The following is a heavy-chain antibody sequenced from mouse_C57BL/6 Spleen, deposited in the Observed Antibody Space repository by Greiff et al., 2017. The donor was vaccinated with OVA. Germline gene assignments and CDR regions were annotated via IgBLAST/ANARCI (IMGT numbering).Heavy chain of an antibody. CDR2: IYPGDGDT. V-gene: IGHV1-82*01. CDR3: ARAQPYFDY. CDR1: GYAFSSSW. J-gene: IGHJ2*01. D-gene: IGHD3-2*02. Sequence: VQLQQSGPELVKPGASVKISCKASGYAFSSSWMNWVKQRPGKGLEWIGRIYPGDGDTNYNGKFKGKATLTADKSSSTAYMQLSSLTSEDSAVYFCARAQPYFDYWGQGTTRTVAS.